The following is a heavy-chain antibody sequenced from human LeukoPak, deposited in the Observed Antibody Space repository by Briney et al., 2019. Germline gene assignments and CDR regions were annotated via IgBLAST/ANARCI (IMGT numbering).Heavy chain of an antibody. CDR1: GLVFTNAW. V-gene: IGHV3-15*07. CDR2: IKGKTDGGTT. D-gene: IGHD5-12*01. J-gene: IGHJ4*02. Sequence: GGSLRLSCAVTGLVFTNAWVNWVRQAPGRGLEWVGRIKGKTDGGTTDYTAPVKGRFTLSRDDSKSTVYLQMNSLTTEDTAVYYCALSGRGATIPNYWGQGALVTVSS. CDR3: ALSGRGATIPNY.